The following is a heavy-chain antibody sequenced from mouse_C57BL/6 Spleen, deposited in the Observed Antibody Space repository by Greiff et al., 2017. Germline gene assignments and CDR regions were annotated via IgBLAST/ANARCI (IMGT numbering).Heavy chain of an antibody. D-gene: IGHD1-1*01. V-gene: IGHV1-15*01. CDR3: TRLDYYGSSPLLVMDY. J-gene: IGHJ4*01. CDR1: GYTFTDYE. Sequence: LVESGAELVRPGASVTLSCKASGYTFTDYEMHWVKQTPVHGLEWIGAIDPETGGTAYNQKFKGKAILTADKSSSTAYMELRSLTSEDSAVYYCTRLDYYGSSPLLVMDYWGQGTSVTVSS. CDR2: IDPETGGT.